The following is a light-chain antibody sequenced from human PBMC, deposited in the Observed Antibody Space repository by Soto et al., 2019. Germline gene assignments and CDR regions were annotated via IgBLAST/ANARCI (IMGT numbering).Light chain of an antibody. CDR1: QSVSSN. CDR3: QQYNNWPLT. V-gene: IGKV3-15*01. Sequence: EVVMTQSSATLSVSPGEGATLSCRASQSVSSNLAWYQQKPGQAPRLLIYGASTRATGVPARFSGSGSGTEFTLTISSLQSEDFAFYYCQQYNNWPLTVGGGTKVEIK. J-gene: IGKJ4*01. CDR2: GAS.